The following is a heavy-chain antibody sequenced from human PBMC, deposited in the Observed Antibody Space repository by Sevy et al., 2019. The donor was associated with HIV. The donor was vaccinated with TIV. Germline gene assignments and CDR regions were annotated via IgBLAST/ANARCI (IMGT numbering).Heavy chain of an antibody. J-gene: IGHJ4*02. Sequence: GGSLRLSCAASGFTFSTYGMHWVRQAPGKGLEWVAVIWFDGSTTYYEDSVKGRFTISRDIAKNTLHLQMNSLRAEDTAVYYCARDLEFYDYGDYGPAFMPDYWGQGTLVTVSS. CDR3: ARDLEFYDYGDYGPAFMPDY. CDR2: IWFDGSTT. D-gene: IGHD4-17*01. V-gene: IGHV3-33*01. CDR1: GFTFSTYG.